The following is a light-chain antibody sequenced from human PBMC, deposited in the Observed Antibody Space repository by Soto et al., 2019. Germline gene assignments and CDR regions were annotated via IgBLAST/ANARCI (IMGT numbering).Light chain of an antibody. V-gene: IGKV1-5*03. CDR3: QQYNTFAPCT. CDR1: QSVSDW. CDR2: KAS. Sequence: DIQMTQSPSTLSASVGDRVTLTCRASQSVSDWLAWYQQKPGKAPKVLIYKASNLESGVPSRFSGSGSGTEFTLTITSLQPDDSATYYCQQYNTFAPCTFSQGTKLEIK. J-gene: IGKJ2*02.